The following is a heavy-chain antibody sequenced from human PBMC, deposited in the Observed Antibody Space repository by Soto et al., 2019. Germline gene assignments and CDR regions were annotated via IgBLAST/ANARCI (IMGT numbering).Heavy chain of an antibody. J-gene: IGHJ3*02. CDR2: ISAYNGNT. Sequence: VASVKVSCKASGYTFTSYGISWVRQAPGQGLEWMGWISAYNGNTNYAQKLQGRVTMTTDTSTSTAYMELRSLRSDDTAVYYCARDRPTTMIVQAFDAFDIWGQGTMVTVSS. D-gene: IGHD3-22*01. CDR3: ARDRPTTMIVQAFDAFDI. CDR1: GYTFTSYG. V-gene: IGHV1-18*01.